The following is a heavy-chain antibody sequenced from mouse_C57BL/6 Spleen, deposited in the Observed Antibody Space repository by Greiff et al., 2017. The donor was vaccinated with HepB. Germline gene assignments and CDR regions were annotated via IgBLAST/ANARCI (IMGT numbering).Heavy chain of an antibody. CDR1: GYSITSGYY. CDR2: MSYDGSN. V-gene: IGHV3-6*01. D-gene: IGHD2-4*01. Sequence: DVKLQESGPGLVKPSQSLSLTCSVTGYSITSGYYWNWIRQFPGNKLEWMGYMSYDGSNNYNPSLKNPISITRDTSKNQFFLKLNSVTTEDTATYYCARDGGLRRPYYFDYWGQGTTLTVSS. J-gene: IGHJ2*01. CDR3: ARDGGLRRPYYFDY.